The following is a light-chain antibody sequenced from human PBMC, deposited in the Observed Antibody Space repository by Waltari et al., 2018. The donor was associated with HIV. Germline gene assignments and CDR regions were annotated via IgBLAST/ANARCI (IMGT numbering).Light chain of an antibody. CDR1: QRISTN. V-gene: IGKV3-15*01. CDR3: QQYNNWPFT. CDR2: GAS. Sequence: VMTQSPATLSVSPGDRATISCKTSQRISTNLAWYQQKPGQVPRLLIYGASTRATGIPDRFSGSTSGTDFTLTISSLQSEDSAVYYCQQYNNWPFTFGPGTRLEIK. J-gene: IGKJ3*01.